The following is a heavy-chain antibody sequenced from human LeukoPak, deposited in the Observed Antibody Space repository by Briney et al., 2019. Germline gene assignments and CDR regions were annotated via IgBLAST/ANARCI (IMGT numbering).Heavy chain of an antibody. CDR2: IYTSGST. CDR1: GGSISSGSYY. Sequence: PSETLSLTCTVSGGSISSGSYYWSWIRQPAGKGLEWIGRIYTSGSTSYNPSLKSRVTISVDTSKNQFSLKLSSVTAADTAVYYCARDVDSSGYTAGGWFDPWGQGTLVTVSS. V-gene: IGHV4-61*02. J-gene: IGHJ5*02. CDR3: ARDVDSSGYTAGGWFDP. D-gene: IGHD3-22*01.